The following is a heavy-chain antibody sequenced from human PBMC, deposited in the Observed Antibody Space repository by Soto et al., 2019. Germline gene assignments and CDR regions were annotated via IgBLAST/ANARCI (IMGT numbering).Heavy chain of an antibody. CDR1: GFTFDDYA. Sequence: EVQLVESGGGLVQPGRSLRLSCAASGFTFDDYAMHWVRQDPGKGLEWVSGLSWNSGGIEYADSVKGRFTISRDNAKNSLYLQNNSLRAEDTALYYCSKLRYSGRTGYFDYWGQGTLVTVSS. CDR3: SKLRYSGRTGYFDY. V-gene: IGHV3-9*01. J-gene: IGHJ4*02. CDR2: LSWNSGGI. D-gene: IGHD1-26*01.